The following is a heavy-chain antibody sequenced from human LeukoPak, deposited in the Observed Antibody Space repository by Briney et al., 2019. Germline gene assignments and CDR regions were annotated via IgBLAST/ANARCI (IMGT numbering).Heavy chain of an antibody. J-gene: IGHJ6*02. CDR2: IIPFLDTT. Sequence: ASVKVSCKASGGTFSSFPISWVRQAPGQGLEWLGKIIPFLDTTNYAHKFQGRVKITADKSTSTAYLELISLRSEDTAIYYCARASELGEWFGDLLYVWGQGTAVTVSS. CDR1: GGTFSSFP. D-gene: IGHD3-10*01. V-gene: IGHV1-69*08. CDR3: ARASELGEWFGDLLYV.